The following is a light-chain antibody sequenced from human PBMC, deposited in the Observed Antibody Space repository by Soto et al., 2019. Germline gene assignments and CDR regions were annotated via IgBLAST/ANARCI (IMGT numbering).Light chain of an antibody. CDR2: DVS. CDR1: SSDVGGYNY. V-gene: IGLV2-14*01. Sequence: QSALTQPASVSGSPGQSITISCTGTSSDVGGYNYVSWYQQHPGKAPKLMIYDVSNRPSGVSNRFSGSKSGNTASLTISGLQAEDDADYYCSSYTSSSTVFGTGTKVTVL. CDR3: SSYTSSSTV. J-gene: IGLJ1*01.